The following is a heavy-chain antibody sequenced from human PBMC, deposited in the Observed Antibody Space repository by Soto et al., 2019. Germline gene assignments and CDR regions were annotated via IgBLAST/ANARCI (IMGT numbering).Heavy chain of an antibody. CDR1: GGSISSSSYY. V-gene: IGHV4-39*01. CDR2: IYYSGST. J-gene: IGHJ4*02. Sequence: SETLSLTCTVSGGSISSSSYYWGWIRQPPGKGLEWIGSIYYSGSTYYNPSLKSRVTISVDTSKNQFSLKLSSVTAADTAVYYCASFGAGIAARTTYDYWGQGTLVTVSS. CDR3: ASFGAGIAARTTYDY. D-gene: IGHD6-6*01.